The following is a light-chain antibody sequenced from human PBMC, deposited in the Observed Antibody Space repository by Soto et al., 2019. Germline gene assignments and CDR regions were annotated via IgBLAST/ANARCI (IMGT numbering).Light chain of an antibody. CDR2: AAS. J-gene: IGKJ3*01. CDR1: QNIGNY. CDR3: QQSHSVPRT. V-gene: IGKV1-39*01. Sequence: DIQMTQSPSSLSASVGDRVTITCRASQNIGNYLSWYQQEPGKAPKVLIYAASSLQSGVPSRFSGSGSGTDFTLAISSLQPEDFATYYCQQSHSVPRTFGPGTKVDIK.